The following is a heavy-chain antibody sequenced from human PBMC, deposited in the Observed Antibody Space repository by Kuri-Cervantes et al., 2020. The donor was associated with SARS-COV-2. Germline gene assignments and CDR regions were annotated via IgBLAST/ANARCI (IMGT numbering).Heavy chain of an antibody. J-gene: IGHJ4*02. V-gene: IGHV3-9*01. D-gene: IGHD3-10*01. CDR1: GFTFSSYA. Sequence: GGSLRLSCAASGFTFSSYAMSWVRQAPGKGLEWVSGISWNSGSIGYADSVKGRFTISRDNAKNSLYLQMNSLRAEDTALYYCAKDDGRNYGSGSYTIFDYWGQGTLVTVSS. CDR3: AKDDGRNYGSGSYTIFDY. CDR2: ISWNSGSI.